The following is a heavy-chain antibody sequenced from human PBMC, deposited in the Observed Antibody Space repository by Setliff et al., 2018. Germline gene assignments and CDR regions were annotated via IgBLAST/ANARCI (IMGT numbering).Heavy chain of an antibody. J-gene: IGHJ5*02. CDR2: IYHSGST. CDR3: ARRPSGGWSPNWFDP. D-gene: IGHD6-19*01. CDR1: GYSISSAYY. Sequence: SETLSLTCAVSGYSISSAYYWGWIRQPPGKGLEWIGSIYHSGSTNYNPSLKSRVTISVDTSKNQFSLKLSSVTAADTAVYYCARRPSGGWSPNWFDPWGQGTLVTVSS. V-gene: IGHV4-38-2*01.